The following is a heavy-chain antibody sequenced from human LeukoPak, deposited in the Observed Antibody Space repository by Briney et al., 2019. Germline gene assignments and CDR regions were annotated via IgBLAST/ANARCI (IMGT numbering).Heavy chain of an antibody. Sequence: GGSLRLSCAASGFSVGSNYMNWVRQAPGKGLECVSVIFSRGSTYYADSVKGRFTISRHNSENTLYPQMNSLRVEDTAVYYCTSSSPTSYSDYWGQGTLVTVSS. D-gene: IGHD6-13*01. J-gene: IGHJ4*02. CDR3: TSSSPTSYSDY. CDR1: GFSVGSNY. V-gene: IGHV3-53*04. CDR2: IFSRGST.